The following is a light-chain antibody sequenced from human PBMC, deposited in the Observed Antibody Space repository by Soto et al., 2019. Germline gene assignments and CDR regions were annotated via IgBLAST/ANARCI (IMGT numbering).Light chain of an antibody. CDR2: DNN. CDR1: SSNTGNNY. V-gene: IGLV1-51*01. Sequence: QLVLTQPPSVSAAPGQKVTISCSGSSSNTGNNYVSWYQQLPGTAPKLLIYDNNERPSRIPDRFSGSKSGTSATLGITGLQTGDEADYYCGTWDSSLSAGVFGGGTQLTVL. J-gene: IGLJ3*02. CDR3: GTWDSSLSAGV.